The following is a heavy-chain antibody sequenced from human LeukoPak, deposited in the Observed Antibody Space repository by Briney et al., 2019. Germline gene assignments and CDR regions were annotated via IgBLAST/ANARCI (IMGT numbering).Heavy chain of an antibody. CDR1: GGTFSSYA. V-gene: IGHV1-69*04. CDR2: IIPIPGIA. J-gene: IGHJ6*02. Sequence: ASVKVSCKASGGTFSSYAISWVRQAPGQGLEWMGRIIPIPGIANYAQKFQGRVTITADKSTSTAYMELSSLRSEDTAVYYCASAIWFGELLSAYGMDVWGQGTTVTVSS. D-gene: IGHD3-10*01. CDR3: ASAIWFGELLSAYGMDV.